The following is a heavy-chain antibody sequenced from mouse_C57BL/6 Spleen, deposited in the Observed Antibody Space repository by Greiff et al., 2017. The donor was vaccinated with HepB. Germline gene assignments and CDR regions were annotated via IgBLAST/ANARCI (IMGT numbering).Heavy chain of an antibody. CDR3: AYGYDGGAWFAY. CDR2: IYPGDGDT. V-gene: IGHV1-82*01. Sequence: VKLVESGPELVKPGASVKISCKASGYAFSSSWMNWVKQRPGKGLEWIGRIYPGDGDTNYNGKFKGKATLTADKSSSTAYMQLSSLTSEDSAVYFCAYGYDGGAWFAYWGQGTLVTVSA. J-gene: IGHJ3*01. CDR1: GYAFSSSW. D-gene: IGHD2-2*01.